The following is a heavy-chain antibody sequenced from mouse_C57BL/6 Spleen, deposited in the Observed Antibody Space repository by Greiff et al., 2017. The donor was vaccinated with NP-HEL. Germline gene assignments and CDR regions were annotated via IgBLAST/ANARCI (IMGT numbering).Heavy chain of an antibody. D-gene: IGHD1-1*01. J-gene: IGHJ1*03. CDR2: IYPGDGDT. CDR1: GYAFSSYW. V-gene: IGHV1-80*01. Sequence: VKLVESGAELVKPGASVKISCKASGYAFSSYWMNWVKQRPGKGLEWIGQIYPGDGDTNYNGKFKGKATLTADKSSSTAYMQLSSLTSEDSAVYFCARSGGSSYDFDVWGTGTTVTVSS. CDR3: ARSGGSSYDFDV.